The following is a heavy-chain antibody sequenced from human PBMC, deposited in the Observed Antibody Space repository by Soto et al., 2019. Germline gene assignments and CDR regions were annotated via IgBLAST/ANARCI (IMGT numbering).Heavy chain of an antibody. D-gene: IGHD6-19*01. CDR3: ASGGRYSSGWYDAFDI. J-gene: IGHJ3*02. V-gene: IGHV5-10-1*01. CDR1: GYSFTNYW. CDR2: IDPSDSYT. Sequence: PGESLKISCKGSGYSFTNYWISWVRQMPGKGLEWMGRIDPSDSYTNYSPSFQGHVTISADKSINTAYLQWGSLKASDTAMYFCASGGRYSSGWYDAFDIWGQGTMATVS.